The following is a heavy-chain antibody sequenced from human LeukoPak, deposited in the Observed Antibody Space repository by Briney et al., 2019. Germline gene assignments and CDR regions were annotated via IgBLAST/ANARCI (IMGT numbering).Heavy chain of an antibody. CDR3: ARDLGTPHYYYGMDV. Sequence: GASVQVSCKASGYTFTSHGISWVRQAPGQGLEWMGWISAYNGNTNYSQKLQGRVTMTTDTSTSTAYMELRSLRSDDTAVYYCARDLGTPHYYYGMDVWGQGTTVTVSS. J-gene: IGHJ6*02. CDR2: ISAYNGNT. V-gene: IGHV1-18*01. D-gene: IGHD7-27*01. CDR1: GYTFTSHG.